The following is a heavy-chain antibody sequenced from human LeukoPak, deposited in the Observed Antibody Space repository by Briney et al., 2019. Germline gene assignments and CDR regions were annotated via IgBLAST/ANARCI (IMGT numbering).Heavy chain of an antibody. V-gene: IGHV4-61*02. D-gene: IGHD2-8*01. J-gene: IGHJ4*02. CDR2: IYTSGST. CDR1: GGPISSSNYY. CDR3: ARSANLIRGNYFDY. Sequence: ASETLSLTCTVSGGPISSSNYYWSWIRQPAGKGLEWIGRIYTSGSTNYNPSLKSRVTISVDTSKNQFPLKLSSVTAADTAVYYCARSANLIRGNYFDYWGQGTLVTVSS.